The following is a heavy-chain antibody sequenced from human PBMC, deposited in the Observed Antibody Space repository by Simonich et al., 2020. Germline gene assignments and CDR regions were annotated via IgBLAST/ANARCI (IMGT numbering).Heavy chain of an antibody. CDR3: AKDLGERITMIVVVIDAFDI. D-gene: IGHD3-22*01. V-gene: IGHV3-23*01. J-gene: IGHJ3*02. CDR1: GFTFSSYA. CDR2: IGGSGGST. Sequence: GGGLVQPGGSLRLSCAASGFTFSSYAMSWVRQAPGEGLEWVSAIGGSGGSTYYADSVKGRFTISRDNSKNTLYLQMNSLRAEDTAVYYCAKDLGERITMIVVVIDAFDIWGQGTMVTVSS.